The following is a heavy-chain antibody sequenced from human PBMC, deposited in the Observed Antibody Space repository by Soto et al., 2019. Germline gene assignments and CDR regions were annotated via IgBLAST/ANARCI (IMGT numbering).Heavy chain of an antibody. V-gene: IGHV1-2*04. D-gene: IGHD4-17*01. J-gene: IGHJ6*02. CDR2: INPHSGDT. CDR1: GYTFTDHY. Sequence: QVQLVQSGAEVKKPGASVKVSYVASGYTFTDHYIYWVRQAPGQGLEGMGWINPHSGDTIYAQKFQGWVTLTRDTSISTASMELSRLRSDDTAVYYCARGRSVNFYGMAVWGQGPTVTVSS. CDR3: ARGRSVNFYGMAV.